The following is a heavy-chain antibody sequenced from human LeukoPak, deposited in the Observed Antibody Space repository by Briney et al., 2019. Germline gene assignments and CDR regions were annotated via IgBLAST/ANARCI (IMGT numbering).Heavy chain of an antibody. CDR2: ISWNSGSI. J-gene: IGHJ4*02. D-gene: IGHD1-26*01. CDR1: GFTFDDYA. V-gene: IGHV3-9*01. CDR3: ARRVGATTFDY. Sequence: GGSLRLSCAASGFTFDDYAMHWVRQAPGKGLEWVSGISWNSGSIGYADSVKGRFTIFRDNAKNSLYLQMNSLRAEDTALYYCARRVGATTFDYWGQGTLVTVSS.